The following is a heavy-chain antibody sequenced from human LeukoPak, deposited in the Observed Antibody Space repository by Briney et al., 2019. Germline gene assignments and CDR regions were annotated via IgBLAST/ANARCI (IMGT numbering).Heavy chain of an antibody. V-gene: IGHV4-39*02. D-gene: IGHD4-11*01. Sequence: SETLSLTCTVSGGSISSSSYYWGWIRQRPGKGLEWIGSIYYSGSTYYNPCLKSRVTISVDTSKNQFSLKLSSVTAADTAGYYCARDYSNQRALDYWGQRTLVTVSS. CDR1: GGSISSSSYY. CDR2: IYYSGST. J-gene: IGHJ4*02. CDR3: ARDYSNQRALDY.